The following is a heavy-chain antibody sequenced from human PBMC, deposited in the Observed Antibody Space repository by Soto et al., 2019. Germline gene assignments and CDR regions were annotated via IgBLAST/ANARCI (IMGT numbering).Heavy chain of an antibody. CDR2: ISGTGSRT. CDR1: GCSFGDDA. D-gene: IGHD5-18*01. CDR3: ARGGRYTYGYGDYSYGMDV. Sequence: EVQVLESGGGLVQPGGSLRLSCAAYGCSFGDDAMSWVRQAPGKGLEWVSGISGTGSRTSYADSVRGRFTISRDNVNNTLSLQMDSLRAEDTAVYYCARGGRYTYGYGDYSYGMDVWGQGTTVTSSS. V-gene: IGHV3-23*01. J-gene: IGHJ6*02.